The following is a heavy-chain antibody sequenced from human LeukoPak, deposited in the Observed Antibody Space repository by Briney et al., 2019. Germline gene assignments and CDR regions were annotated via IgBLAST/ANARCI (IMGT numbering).Heavy chain of an antibody. CDR3: ARGTTAQVVVVAATFPLDY. CDR1: GFTFSNYA. Sequence: GGSLRLSCAASGFTFSNYAMHWVRQAPGKGLEWVAVISYDGSNEYYADSGKGRFTISRDNSKNTLYLQLNSLRTEDTAVYYCARGTTAQVVVVAATFPLDYWGQGTLVTVSS. V-gene: IGHV3-30-3*01. J-gene: IGHJ4*02. D-gene: IGHD2-15*01. CDR2: ISYDGSNE.